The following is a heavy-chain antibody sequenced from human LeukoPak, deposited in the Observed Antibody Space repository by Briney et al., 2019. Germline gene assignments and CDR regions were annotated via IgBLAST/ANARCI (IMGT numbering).Heavy chain of an antibody. CDR1: GFTFSSYS. V-gene: IGHV3-21*01. CDR3: ARGSGVTTAPDAFDI. CDR2: ISSSSSYI. Sequence: GGSLRLSCAASGFTFSSYSMNWVRQAPGKGLEWVSSISSSSSYIYYADSVKGRFTISRDNAKNSLYLQMNSLRADDTAVYYCARGSGVTTAPDAFDIWGQGTMVTVSS. D-gene: IGHD4-11*01. J-gene: IGHJ3*02.